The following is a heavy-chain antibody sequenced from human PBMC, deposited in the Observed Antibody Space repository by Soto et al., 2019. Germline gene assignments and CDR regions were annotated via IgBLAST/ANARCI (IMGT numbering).Heavy chain of an antibody. CDR1: GFTFSDYY. J-gene: IGHJ6*02. D-gene: IGHD4-4*01. V-gene: IGHV3-11*06. Sequence: GGSLRLSCAASGFTFSDYYVSWIRQAPGKGLEWVPYISSSSSYTNYADSVKGRFTISRDNAKNSLYLQMNSLRAEDTAVYYCARDEFSYSNYYYYYYGMDVWGQGTTVTVSS. CDR3: ARDEFSYSNYYYYYYGMDV. CDR2: ISSSSSYT.